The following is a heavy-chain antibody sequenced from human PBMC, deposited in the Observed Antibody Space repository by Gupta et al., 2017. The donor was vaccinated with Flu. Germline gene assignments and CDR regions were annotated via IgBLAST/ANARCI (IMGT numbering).Heavy chain of an antibody. D-gene: IGHD3-10*01. CDR3: AYRTFYTSGVG. J-gene: IGHJ4*02. Sequence: QITVKASGPTLVKPTETLMLTCTFSGFSVTSGGVAVGWIRQPPGKALEWLAVIHWDDDKRYNSSLKTRVTVTKDTSKNQVVFTLANMDPVDTARYYCAYRTFYTSGVGWGQGTLGTVSA. CDR1: GFSVTSGGVA. CDR2: IHWDDDK. V-gene: IGHV2-5*02.